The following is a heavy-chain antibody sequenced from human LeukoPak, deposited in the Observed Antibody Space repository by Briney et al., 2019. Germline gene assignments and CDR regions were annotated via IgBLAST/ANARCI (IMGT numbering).Heavy chain of an antibody. CDR3: ARAVAALRYFDL. V-gene: IGHV3-9*01. J-gene: IGHJ2*01. D-gene: IGHD6-19*01. CDR1: GFTFDDYA. Sequence: GGSLRLSCAASGFTFDDYAMHWVRQAPGKGLEWVSGISWNSGSIGYADSVKGRFTISRDNAKNSLYLQMNSLRAEDTAVYYCARAVAALRYFDLWGRGTLVTVSS. CDR2: ISWNSGSI.